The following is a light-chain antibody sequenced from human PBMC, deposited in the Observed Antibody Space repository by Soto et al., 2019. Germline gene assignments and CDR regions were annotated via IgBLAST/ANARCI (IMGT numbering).Light chain of an antibody. J-gene: IGKJ1*01. CDR2: AAS. CDR1: QSIGRW. Sequence: DIQMTQSPSTLSASVGDRVTITCRASQSIGRWLAWYQQKPGKAPKLLIHAASSLERGVPSRFRGSGSGTEFALTINSLQPGDFATYYCQQYETYFRTFGQGTKVEI. CDR3: QQYETYFRT. V-gene: IGKV1-5*03.